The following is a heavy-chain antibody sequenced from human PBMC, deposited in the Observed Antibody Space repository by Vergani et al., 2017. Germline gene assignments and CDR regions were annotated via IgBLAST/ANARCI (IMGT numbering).Heavy chain of an antibody. J-gene: IGHJ6*02. D-gene: IGHD2-21*02. CDR2: VDPEDGET. CDR1: GYTFTDHY. CDR3: ATPGKVTTGGMEV. V-gene: IGHV1-69-2*01. Sequence: EVQLVQSGAEVKKPGATMKISCKVSGYTFTDHYMHWVTQAPRKGLEWMGLVDPEDGETIYAEKFKGRVTIAADTSTDTAHLEWSSLRSEETAVYYCATPGKVTTGGMEVWGQGTPVIVSS.